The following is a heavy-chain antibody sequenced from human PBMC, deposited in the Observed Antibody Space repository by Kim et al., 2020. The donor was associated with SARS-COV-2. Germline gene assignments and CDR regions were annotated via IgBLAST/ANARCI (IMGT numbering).Heavy chain of an antibody. CDR3: ASTLWFGETFDY. V-gene: IGHV3-48*03. J-gene: IGHJ4*02. Sequence: YSAASVKCRFTISRDNAKNSLYLQMNSLRAEDTAVYYCASTLWFGETFDYWGQGTLVTVSS. D-gene: IGHD3-10*01.